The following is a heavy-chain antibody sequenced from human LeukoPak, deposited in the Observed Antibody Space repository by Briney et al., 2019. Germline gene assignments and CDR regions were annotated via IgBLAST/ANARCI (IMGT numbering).Heavy chain of an antibody. J-gene: IGHJ4*02. Sequence: GGSLRLSCEASGSTFDNYAMSWVRQAPGKGLVWVSRINTDGSTTSYADSVKGRFTISRDNAKNTVYLQMNSLRADDTAVYYCARVLIAATGGDYWGQGTLVTVFS. V-gene: IGHV3-74*01. CDR3: ARVLIAATGGDY. D-gene: IGHD6-13*01. CDR2: INTDGSTT. CDR1: GSTFDNYA.